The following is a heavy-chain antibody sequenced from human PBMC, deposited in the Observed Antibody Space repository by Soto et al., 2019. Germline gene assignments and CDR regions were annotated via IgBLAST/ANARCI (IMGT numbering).Heavy chain of an antibody. Sequence: SETLSLTCAVYGGSFSGYYWSWIRQPPGKGLEWIGEINHSGSTNYNPSLKSRVTISVDTSKNQFSLKLSSVTAADTAVYYCARRVPTRFVLMVYARYYYGMDVWGQGTTVTVSS. D-gene: IGHD2-8*01. CDR3: ARRVPTRFVLMVYARYYYGMDV. CDR1: GGSFSGYY. V-gene: IGHV4-34*01. J-gene: IGHJ6*02. CDR2: INHSGST.